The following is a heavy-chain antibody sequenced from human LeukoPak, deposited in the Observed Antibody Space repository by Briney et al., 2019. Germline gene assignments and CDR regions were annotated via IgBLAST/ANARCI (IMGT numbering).Heavy chain of an antibody. CDR3: ARGPYYYGSGSPNWFDP. CDR1: GGTFSNYA. Sequence: GASVKVSCKASGGTFSNYAISWVRQAPGQGLEWMGIINPSGGSTSYAQKFQGRVTMTRDTSISTAYMELSRLRSDDTAVYYCARGPYYYGSGSPNWFDPWGQGTLVTVSS. D-gene: IGHD3-10*01. V-gene: IGHV1-46*01. CDR2: INPSGGST. J-gene: IGHJ5*02.